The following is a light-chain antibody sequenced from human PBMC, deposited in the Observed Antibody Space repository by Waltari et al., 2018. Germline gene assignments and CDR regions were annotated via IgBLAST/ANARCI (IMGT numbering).Light chain of an antibody. Sequence: EIVFTQSPATLSLSLGERSTLSCRASQSVARYLAWYQQKPGQAPRLLIYDASNRATDIPARFSGSGSGTDFTLTISGLEPDDFAVYFCQQRGNSPTTFGQGTRLEI. CDR3: QQRGNSPTT. CDR1: QSVARY. J-gene: IGKJ5*01. V-gene: IGKV3-11*01. CDR2: DAS.